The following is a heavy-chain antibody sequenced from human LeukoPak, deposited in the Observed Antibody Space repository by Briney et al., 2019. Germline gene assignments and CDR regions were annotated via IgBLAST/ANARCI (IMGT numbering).Heavy chain of an antibody. CDR2: IKQDGSEK. CDR3: ARDGTYTDYDPDFDI. J-gene: IGHJ4*02. Sequence: GGSLRLSCAASGFTFSRFWMSWVRQAPGKGLEWAANIKQDGSEKYYVDSVKGRFTISRDNAKNSLYLQMNSLRAEDTAVFYCARDGTYTDYDPDFDIWGQGTLVTVSS. CDR1: GFTFSRFW. D-gene: IGHD5-12*01. V-gene: IGHV3-7*04.